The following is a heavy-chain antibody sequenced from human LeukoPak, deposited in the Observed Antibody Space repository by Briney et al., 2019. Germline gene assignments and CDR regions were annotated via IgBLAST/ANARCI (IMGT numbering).Heavy chain of an antibody. CDR2: IYSGGST. D-gene: IGHD3-10*01. CDR3: ARVVDYYGSGDFDY. J-gene: IGHJ4*02. V-gene: IGHV3-53*01. CDR1: GFTVSSNY. Sequence: GGSLRLSCAASGFTVSSNYMSWVRQAPGKGLEWVSVIYSGGSTYYADSVKGRFTISRDNAKNSLYLQMNSLRAEDTAVYYCARVVDYYGSGDFDYWGQGTLVTVSS.